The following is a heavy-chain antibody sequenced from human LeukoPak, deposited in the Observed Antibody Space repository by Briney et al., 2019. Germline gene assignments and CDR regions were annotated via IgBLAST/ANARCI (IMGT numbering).Heavy chain of an antibody. CDR2: ISSSSSYI. Sequence: GGSLRLSCAASGFTFSSYSMNWVRQAPGNGLEWVSSISSSSSYIYYADSVKGRFTISRDNAKNSLYLQMNSLRAEDTAVYYCARSPVKMATLSFDYWGQGTLVTVSS. J-gene: IGHJ4*02. CDR3: ARSPVKMATLSFDY. D-gene: IGHD5-24*01. CDR1: GFTFSSYS. V-gene: IGHV3-21*01.